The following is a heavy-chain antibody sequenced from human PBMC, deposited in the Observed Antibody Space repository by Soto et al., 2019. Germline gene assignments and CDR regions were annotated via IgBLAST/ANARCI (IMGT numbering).Heavy chain of an antibody. CDR1: GYTFTSYG. D-gene: IGHD6-19*01. CDR3: ARTGPGIAVARYYYYYGMDV. CDR2: ISAYNGNT. Sequence: ASVKVSCKASGYTFTSYGISWVRQAPGQGLEWMGWISAYNGNTNYAQKLQGRVTMTTDTSTSTAYMELRSLRSDDTAVYYCARTGPGIAVARYYYYYGMDVWGQGTTVTVSS. V-gene: IGHV1-18*01. J-gene: IGHJ6*02.